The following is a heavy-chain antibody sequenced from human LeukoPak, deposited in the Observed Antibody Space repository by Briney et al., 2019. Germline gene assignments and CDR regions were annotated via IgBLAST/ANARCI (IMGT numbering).Heavy chain of an antibody. CDR2: ISSSSSYI. CDR1: GGSISSSS. J-gene: IGHJ4*02. D-gene: IGHD1-1*01. CDR3: AKGAPWIDY. Sequence: ETLSLTCTVSGGSISSSSYYWGWIRQPPGKGLEWVSSISSSSSYIYYADSVKGRFSISRDNSKNTLYLQMNSLRAEDTAVYYCAKGAPWIDYWGQGILVTVSS. V-gene: IGHV3-21*01.